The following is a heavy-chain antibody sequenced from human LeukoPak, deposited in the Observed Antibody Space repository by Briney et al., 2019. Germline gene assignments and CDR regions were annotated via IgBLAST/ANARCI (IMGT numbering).Heavy chain of an antibody. CDR1: GGSISSGGYS. D-gene: IGHD2-15*01. CDR2: IYHSGST. V-gene: IGHV4-30-2*01. J-gene: IGHJ6*03. CDR3: ARDIVSDYYYMDV. Sequence: SETLSLTCAVSGGSISSGGYSWSWIRQPPGKGLEWIGYIYHSGSTYYNPSLKSRVTISVDRSKNQFSLKLSSVTAADTAVYYCARDIVSDYYYMDVWGKGTTVTVSS.